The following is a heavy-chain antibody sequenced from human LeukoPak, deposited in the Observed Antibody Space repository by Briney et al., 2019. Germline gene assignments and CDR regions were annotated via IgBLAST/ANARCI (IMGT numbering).Heavy chain of an antibody. D-gene: IGHD6-6*01. V-gene: IGHV4-59*01. Sequence: SETLCLTCTVSGGSISSYYWSWIRQPPGKGLEWIGYIYYSGSTNYNPSLKSRVTISVDTSKNQFSLKLSSVTAADTAAYYCARGMSSSEDFDCWGQGTLVTVSS. CDR1: GGSISSYY. J-gene: IGHJ4*02. CDR2: IYYSGST. CDR3: ARGMSSSEDFDC.